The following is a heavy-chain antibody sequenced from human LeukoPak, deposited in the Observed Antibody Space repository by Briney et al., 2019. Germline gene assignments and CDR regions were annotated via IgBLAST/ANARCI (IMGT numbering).Heavy chain of an antibody. V-gene: IGHV4-34*01. CDR3: ARARAVGYYYYYMDV. Sequence: SETPSLTCDVYGGSFSGYYWSWIRQPPGKGLEWTGEINHSGSTNYNPSLKSRVTISVDTSKNQFSLKLSSVTAADTAVYYCARARAVGYYYYYMDVWGKGTTVTVSS. CDR1: GGSFSGYY. D-gene: IGHD6-19*01. J-gene: IGHJ6*03. CDR2: INHSGST.